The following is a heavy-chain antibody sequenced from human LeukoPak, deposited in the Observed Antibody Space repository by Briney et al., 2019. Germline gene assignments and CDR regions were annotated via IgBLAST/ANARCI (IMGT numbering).Heavy chain of an antibody. Sequence: SVKVSCKASGGTFSSYAISWVRQAPGQGLKWMGGIIPIFGTANYAQKFQGRVTITADKSTSTAYMELSSLRSEDTAVYYCASLSGSYYYYYMDVWGKGTTVTVSS. D-gene: IGHD1-26*01. CDR3: ASLSGSYYYYYMDV. J-gene: IGHJ6*03. CDR2: IIPIFGTA. V-gene: IGHV1-69*06. CDR1: GGTFSSYA.